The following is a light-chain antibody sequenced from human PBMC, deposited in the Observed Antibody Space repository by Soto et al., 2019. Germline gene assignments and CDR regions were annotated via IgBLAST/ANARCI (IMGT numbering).Light chain of an antibody. J-gene: IGKJ2*01. CDR2: GAS. CDR1: QSVSSSY. CDR3: HQYGSSPYT. V-gene: IGKV3-20*01. Sequence: EIVLTQSPGTLSLSPGEGATLSCRASQSVSSSYLAWYQQKPGQAPRLLNYGASSRATCIPDRFSGSGSGTDFTLTISRLDPEDFAVYYCHQYGSSPYTFGQGTKLEIK.